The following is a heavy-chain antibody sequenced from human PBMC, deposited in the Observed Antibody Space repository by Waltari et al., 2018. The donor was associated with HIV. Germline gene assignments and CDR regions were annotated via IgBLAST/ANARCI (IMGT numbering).Heavy chain of an antibody. J-gene: IGHJ3*02. CDR1: GGSFSGYY. CDR2: INHSGST. Sequence: QVQLQQWGAGLLKPSETLSLTCAVYGGSFSGYYWTWLRQPPGTGLEWIGEINHSGSTNYNPSLKSRVTISVDTSKNQFSLKLSSVTAADTAVYYCARSFCSSTSCYTSAFDIWGQGTMVTVSS. CDR3: ARSFCSSTSCYTSAFDI. V-gene: IGHV4-34*01. D-gene: IGHD2-2*02.